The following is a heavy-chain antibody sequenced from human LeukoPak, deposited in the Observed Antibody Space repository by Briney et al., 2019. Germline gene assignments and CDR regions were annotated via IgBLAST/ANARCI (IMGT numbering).Heavy chain of an antibody. V-gene: IGHV3-11*01. CDR1: GFTFSDYY. Sequence: PGGSLRLSCAASGFTFSDYYMSWIRQAPGKGLEWVSYISSSGSTIYYADSVKGRFTISRDNAKNSLYLQMNSLRAEDTAVYYCAREATVVAVGTAGINFDFWGQGTLVTVSS. CDR2: ISSSGSTI. J-gene: IGHJ4*02. D-gene: IGHD6-13*01. CDR3: AREATVVAVGTAGINFDF.